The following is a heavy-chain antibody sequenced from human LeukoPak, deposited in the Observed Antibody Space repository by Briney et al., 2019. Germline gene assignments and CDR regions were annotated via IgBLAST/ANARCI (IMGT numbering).Heavy chain of an antibody. V-gene: IGHV3-9*01. D-gene: IGHD6-13*01. J-gene: IGHJ2*01. Sequence: PGRSLRLSCAASGFTFDDYAMHWVRQAPGKGLEWVSGISWNSGSIGYADSVKGRFTISRDNAKNSLYLQMNSLRAEDTALYYCAKIAAARGGWYFDLWGRGTLVTVSS. CDR2: ISWNSGSI. CDR1: GFTFDDYA. CDR3: AKIAAARGGWYFDL.